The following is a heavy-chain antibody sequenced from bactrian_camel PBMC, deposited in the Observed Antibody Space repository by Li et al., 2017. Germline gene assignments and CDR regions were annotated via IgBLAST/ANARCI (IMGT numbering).Heavy chain of an antibody. CDR3: VRDTSVPNAFAQLGY. D-gene: IGHD7*01. Sequence: VQLVESGGGLVQPGGSLTLSCQASAFSFSRYWMFWVRQAPGKGLEWVSAINTGGGTTYYADSAKGRFTISRDNTKNTLYLQLNTLKTEDTAVYYCVRDTSVPNAFAQLGYWGQGTQVTVS. CDR2: INTGGGTT. CDR1: AFSFSRYW. J-gene: IGHJ4*01. V-gene: IGHV3S1*01.